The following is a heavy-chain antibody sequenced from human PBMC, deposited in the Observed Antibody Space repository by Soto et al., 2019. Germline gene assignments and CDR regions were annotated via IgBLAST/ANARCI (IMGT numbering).Heavy chain of an antibody. D-gene: IGHD1-26*01. CDR1: GYTFTNHA. CDR3: ASDSWVRGSNKWDFDY. J-gene: IGHJ4*01. V-gene: IGHV1-3*01. CDR2: INAGNGNT. Sequence: QVQLVQSGAEVKKPGASVKVSCKASGYTFTNHAIYWVRQAPGQRLEWMGWINAGNGNTKYSQTLKGRVTLTRDKSASTADMELSSLRSEDTAVYYCASDSWVRGSNKWDFDYWGQGTRVTVSS.